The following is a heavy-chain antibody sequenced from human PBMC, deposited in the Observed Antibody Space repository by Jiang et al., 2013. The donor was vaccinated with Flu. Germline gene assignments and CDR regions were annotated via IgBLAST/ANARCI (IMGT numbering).Heavy chain of an antibody. CDR2: INPSGGST. J-gene: IGHJ6*02. CDR1: GYTFTSYY. V-gene: IGHV1-46*01. D-gene: IGHD6-13*01. CDR3: ARGDSSSWPYYYYYGMDV. Sequence: GYTFTSYYMHWVRQAPGQGLEWMGIINPSGGSTSYAQKFQGRVTMTRDTSTSTVYMELSSLRSEDTAVYYCARGDSSSWPYYYYYGMDVWGQGTTVTVSS.